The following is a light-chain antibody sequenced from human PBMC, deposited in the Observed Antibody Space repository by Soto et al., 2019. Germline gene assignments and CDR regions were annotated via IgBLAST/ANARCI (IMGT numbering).Light chain of an antibody. V-gene: IGKV1-5*03. CDR3: QQYRDVAT. Sequence: DIQMTQTPSTLSASVGDRVTITCRASKSISLWLAWYQQKPGTAPKLLIYKASTLETGAPSRFSGSGSGTDVTLTSSNLQPDDFATYYDQQYRDVATFGQGTQVETK. CDR2: KAS. J-gene: IGKJ1*01. CDR1: KSISLW.